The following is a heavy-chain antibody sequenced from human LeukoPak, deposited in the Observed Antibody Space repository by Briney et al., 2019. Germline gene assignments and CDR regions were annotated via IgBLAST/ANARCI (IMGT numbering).Heavy chain of an antibody. CDR1: GFSFSTYW. V-gene: IGHV3-74*01. J-gene: IGHJ4*02. Sequence: GGSLRLSCAASGFSFSTYWMHWVRQVPGTGLVWVSRTNTDGSITDYADSVKGRFTISRDNAKNTLYLQMNTLRVEDTAVYYCVCYGIAPPYWGQGTLVTVSS. CDR3: VCYGIAPPY. CDR2: TNTDGSIT. D-gene: IGHD2-8*01.